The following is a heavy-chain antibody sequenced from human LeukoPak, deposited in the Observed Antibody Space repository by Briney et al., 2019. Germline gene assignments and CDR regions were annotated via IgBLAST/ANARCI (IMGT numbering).Heavy chain of an antibody. D-gene: IGHD5-18*01. J-gene: IGHJ4*02. CDR2: INPNSGGT. CDR1: GYTFTGYY. CDR3: ARDPIRVVGSYGGDY. Sequence: ASVTVSCKASGYTFTGYYMHWVRQAPGQGLEWMGRINPNSGGTNYAQKFQGRVTMTRDTSISTAYMELSSLRSDDTAVYYCARDPIRVVGSYGGDYWGQGTLVTVSS. V-gene: IGHV1-2*06.